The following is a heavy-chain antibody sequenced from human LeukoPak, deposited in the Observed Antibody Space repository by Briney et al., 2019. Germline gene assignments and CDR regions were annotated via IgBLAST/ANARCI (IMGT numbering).Heavy chain of an antibody. V-gene: IGHV4-38-2*01. D-gene: IGHD3-3*01. CDR3: ASLLRLLEWLTH. Sequence: SDTLSLTCAVSGYSISSGYYWGWIRQPPGKGLEWIGSIYHSGSTYYNPSLKSRVTISVDTSKNQFSLKLSSVTAADTAVYYCASLLRLLEWLTHWGQGTLVTVSS. CDR1: GYSISSGYY. J-gene: IGHJ4*02. CDR2: IYHSGST.